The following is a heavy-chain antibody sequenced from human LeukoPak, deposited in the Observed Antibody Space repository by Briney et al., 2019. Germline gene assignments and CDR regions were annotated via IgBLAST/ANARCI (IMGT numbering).Heavy chain of an antibody. V-gene: IGHV3-11*01. Sequence: GGSLRLSCAASGFTFSDCYMNWIRQAPGKGLEWVSYISSSGSTTYYADSVQGRFTISRDNAKNSLYLQMDSLGAEDTAVYYCASNSGYGLNDAFDIWGQGTMVTVSS. CDR3: ASNSGYGLNDAFDI. CDR1: GFTFSDCY. J-gene: IGHJ3*02. CDR2: ISSSGSTT. D-gene: IGHD3-22*01.